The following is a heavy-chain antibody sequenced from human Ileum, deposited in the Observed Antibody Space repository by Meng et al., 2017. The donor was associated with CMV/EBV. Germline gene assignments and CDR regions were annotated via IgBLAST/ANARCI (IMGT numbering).Heavy chain of an antibody. D-gene: IGHD3-3*01. Sequence: SVKVSCKASGFTFTSSAVQWVRQARGQRLEWIGWIVVGSGNTNYAQKFQERVTITRDIYTSTTYMELSSLRSEDTAVYYCAAELRFLEWLNWGQGTLVTAPQ. CDR3: AAELRFLEWLN. CDR2: IVVGSGNT. V-gene: IGHV1-58*01. CDR1: GFTFTSSA. J-gene: IGHJ4*02.